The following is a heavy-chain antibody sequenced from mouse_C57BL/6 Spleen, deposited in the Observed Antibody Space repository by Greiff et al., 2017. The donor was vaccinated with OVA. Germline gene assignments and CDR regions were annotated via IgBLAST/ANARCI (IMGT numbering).Heavy chain of an antibody. CDR3: ARYGATVVVDY. D-gene: IGHD1-1*01. Sequence: QVQLQQPGAELVKPGASVKMSCKASGYTFTSYWITWVKQSHGQGLEWIGVIYPVSGGTNYNEKFKSKATLTVDTSSSTAYMQLSSLTSEDSAVYYCARYGATVVVDYWGQGTTLTVSS. CDR2: IYPVSGGT. V-gene: IGHV1-55*01. J-gene: IGHJ2*01. CDR1: GYTFTSYW.